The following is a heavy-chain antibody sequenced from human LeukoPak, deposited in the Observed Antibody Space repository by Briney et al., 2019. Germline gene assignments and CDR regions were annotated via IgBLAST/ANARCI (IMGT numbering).Heavy chain of an antibody. CDR1: GGTFTSYA. D-gene: IGHD3-22*01. CDR3: ARGENEGYDDRGQGDAFDI. J-gene: IGHJ3*02. V-gene: IGHV1-69*04. CDR2: IITILGIA. Sequence: SVKVSCKASGGTFTSYAISWVRQPPGQGLEWMGRIITILGIANYAQKFQGRVTITADKSTSTPYMELSSLRSEDTAVYDCARGENEGYDDRGQGDAFDIWGQGTMVTVSS.